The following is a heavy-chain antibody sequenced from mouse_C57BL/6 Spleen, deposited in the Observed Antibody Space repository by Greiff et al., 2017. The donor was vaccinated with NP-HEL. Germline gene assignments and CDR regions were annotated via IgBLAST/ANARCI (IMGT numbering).Heavy chain of an antibody. J-gene: IGHJ2*01. Sequence: VQLQQSGAELVRPGTSVKVSCKASGYAFTNYLIEWVKQRPGQGLEWIGVINPGSGGTNYNEKFKGKATLTADKSSSTAYMQLSSLTSEDSAVYFCARSREALDYWGQGTTLTVSS. V-gene: IGHV1-54*01. CDR2: INPGSGGT. CDR1: GYAFTNYL. CDR3: ARSREALDY.